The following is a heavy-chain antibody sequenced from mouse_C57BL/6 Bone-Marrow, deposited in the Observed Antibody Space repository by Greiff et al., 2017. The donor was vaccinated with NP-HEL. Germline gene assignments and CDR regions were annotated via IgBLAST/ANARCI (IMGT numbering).Heavy chain of an antibody. D-gene: IGHD2-4*01. CDR3: AREGGLRRRTYAMDY. J-gene: IGHJ4*01. CDR2: INYDGSST. Sequence: EVKLMESEGGLVQPGSSMKLSCTASGFTFSDYSMAWVRQVPEKGLEWVANINYDGSSTYYLDSLKSRFIISRDNAKNILYLQMSSLKSEDTATYYCAREGGLRRRTYAMDYWGQGTSVTVSA. V-gene: IGHV5-16*01. CDR1: GFTFSDYS.